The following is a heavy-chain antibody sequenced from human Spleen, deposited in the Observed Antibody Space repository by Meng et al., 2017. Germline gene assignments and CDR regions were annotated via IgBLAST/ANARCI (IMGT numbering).Heavy chain of an antibody. J-gene: IGHJ4*02. CDR1: GGSISSGGYY. D-gene: IGHD4-17*01. V-gene: IGHV4-31*01. CDR2: IYYSGST. CDR3: ARVTTVTDIYFDY. Sequence: VQLQEPGPGPVMPSQPLSLTCTVSGGSISSGGYYWSWIRQHPGKGLEWIGYIYYSGSTYYNPSLKSLVTISVDTSKNQFSLKLSSVTAADTAVYYCARVTTVTDIYFDYWGQGTLVTVSS.